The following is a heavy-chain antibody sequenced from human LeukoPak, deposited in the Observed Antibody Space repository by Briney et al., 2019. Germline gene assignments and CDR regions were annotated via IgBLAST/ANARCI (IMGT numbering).Heavy chain of an antibody. J-gene: IGHJ5*02. CDR3: ARKRGTGTTGWFDP. V-gene: IGHV3-7*01. D-gene: IGHD1-7*01. CDR2: IKEDGSEK. CDR1: GFTFSLYW. Sequence: PGGSLRLSCAASGFTFSLYWMSWVRQPPGKGPEWVASIKEDGSEKYYVDSVKGRFTISRDNAKNSLYLQMNSLRAEDTAVYYCARKRGTGTTGWFDPWGQGTLVTVSS.